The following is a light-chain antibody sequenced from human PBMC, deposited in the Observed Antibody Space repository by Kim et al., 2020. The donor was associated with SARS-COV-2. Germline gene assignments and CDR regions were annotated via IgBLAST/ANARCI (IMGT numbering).Light chain of an antibody. CDR1: NIGSKS. CDR2: YDS. CDR3: QVWDSGVV. V-gene: IGLV3-21*04. J-gene: IGLJ2*01. Sequence: VSVAPGKTARITCGGNNIGSKSGHWYQKKPGQAPVLVIYYDSDRPSGIPERFSGSNSGNTATLTISRVEAGDEADYYCQVWDSGVVFGGGTQLTVL.